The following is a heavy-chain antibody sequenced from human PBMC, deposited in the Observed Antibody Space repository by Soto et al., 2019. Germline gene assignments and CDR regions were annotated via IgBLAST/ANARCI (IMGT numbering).Heavy chain of an antibody. Sequence: QVQLVESGGGVVQPGTSLRLSCVVSGFTLSNTGVHWVRQAPGKGLEWVAMISHDGFSQYYLDSVKGRFTISRDNSKNTAYLQMHSLRPEYTSVYYCAKDWGSSGWYNWFDSWGQGTLVTVSS. D-gene: IGHD6-19*01. CDR2: ISHDGFSQ. CDR3: AKDWGSSGWYNWFDS. V-gene: IGHV3-30*18. J-gene: IGHJ5*01. CDR1: GFTLSNTG.